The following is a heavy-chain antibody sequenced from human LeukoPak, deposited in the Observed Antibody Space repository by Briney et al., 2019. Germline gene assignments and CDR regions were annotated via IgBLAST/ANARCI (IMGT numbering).Heavy chain of an antibody. D-gene: IGHD6-13*01. V-gene: IGHV3-13*01. J-gene: IGHJ4*02. CDR2: IGTAGDT. Sequence: GGSLRLSCAASGFTFSSYDMHWVRQATGKGLEWVSAIGTAGDTYYPGSVKGRFTISRENAKNSLYLQMNSLRAGDTAVYYYARGYSSSWYDYWGQGTLVTVSS. CDR1: GFTFSSYD. CDR3: ARGYSSSWYDY.